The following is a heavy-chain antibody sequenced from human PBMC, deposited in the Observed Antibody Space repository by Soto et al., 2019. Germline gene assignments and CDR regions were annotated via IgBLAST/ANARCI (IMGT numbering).Heavy chain of an antibody. D-gene: IGHD3-16*01. J-gene: IGHJ5*02. V-gene: IGHV3-48*02. Sequence: GGSLRLSCAASGFSLSDHGVNWVRQAPGKGLEWISSVNRGASSLYYAESVKGRFTMSRDDAKNSVYLQMNSLRDEDTAVYYCARQINWRDGGAWGQGTLVTVSS. CDR3: ARQINWRDGGA. CDR2: VNRGASSL. CDR1: GFSLSDHG.